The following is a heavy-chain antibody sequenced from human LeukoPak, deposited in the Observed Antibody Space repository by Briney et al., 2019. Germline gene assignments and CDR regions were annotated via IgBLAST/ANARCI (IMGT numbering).Heavy chain of an antibody. D-gene: IGHD6-19*01. CDR2: ISSSGSTI. Sequence: PGGSLRLSCAASGFTFSNYAMIWVRQAPGKGLEWVSYISSSGSTIYYADSVKGRFTISRDNAKNSLYLQMNSLRAEDTAVYYCARNGYSSGWYLFWGQGTLVTVSS. J-gene: IGHJ4*02. CDR1: GFTFSNYA. V-gene: IGHV3-48*04. CDR3: ARNGYSSGWYLF.